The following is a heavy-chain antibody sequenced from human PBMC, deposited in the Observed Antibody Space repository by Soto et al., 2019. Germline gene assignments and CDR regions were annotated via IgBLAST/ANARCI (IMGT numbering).Heavy chain of an antibody. CDR2: IKQDGSEK. V-gene: IGHV3-7*01. CDR1: GFTFSNYW. Sequence: EGSLRLSCAASGFTFSNYWMIWVRQAPGMGLEWVANIKQDGSEKYYVDSVKGRFTISRDNAKNSLYLQMSSLRAEDTAVYYCARGGMGRLNTFDYWGQGTLVTVSS. CDR3: ARGGMGRLNTFDY. J-gene: IGHJ4*02. D-gene: IGHD1-1*01.